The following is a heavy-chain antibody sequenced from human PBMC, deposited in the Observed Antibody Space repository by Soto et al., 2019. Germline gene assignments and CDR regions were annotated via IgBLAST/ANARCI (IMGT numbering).Heavy chain of an antibody. CDR1: GYTFTGYY. CDR3: ARDPGSSWINGLRGGVFDY. V-gene: IGHV1-2*04. CDR2: INPNSGGT. D-gene: IGHD6-13*01. J-gene: IGHJ4*02. Sequence: ASVKVSCKASGYTFTGYYMHWVRQAPGQGLEWMGWINPNSGGTNYAQKFQGWVTMTRDTSISTAYMELSRLRSDDTAVYYCARDPGSSWINGLRGGVFDYWGQGTLVTVSS.